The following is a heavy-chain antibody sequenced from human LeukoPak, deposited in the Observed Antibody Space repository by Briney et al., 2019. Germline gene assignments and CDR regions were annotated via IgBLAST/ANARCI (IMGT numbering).Heavy chain of an antibody. V-gene: IGHV4-4*07. D-gene: IGHD2-2*02. CDR3: ARDLGYCSSTSCYTSRNDAFDI. CDR2: IYTSGST. CDR1: GGSISSYY. J-gene: IGHJ3*02. Sequence: SETLSLTCTVSGGSISSYYWSWIRQPAGKGLEWIGRIYTSGSTNYNPSLKSRVTISVDTSKNQFSLKLSSVTAADTAVYYCARDLGYCSSTSCYTSRNDAFDIWGQGTMVTVSS.